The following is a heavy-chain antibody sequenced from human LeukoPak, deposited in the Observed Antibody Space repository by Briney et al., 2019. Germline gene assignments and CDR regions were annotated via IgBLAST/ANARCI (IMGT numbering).Heavy chain of an antibody. J-gene: IGHJ4*02. V-gene: IGHV3-23*01. CDR1: EFTFSRYA. CDR3: AKGRYRDGYKYYFDY. Sequence: QPGGSLRLSCAASEFTFSRYAMSWVRPSPGNGLARVSSISGIGAYTYDADSVKGRFTISRDNSKNTLYLQMNSLRAEDTAIYYCAKGRYRDGYKYYFDYWGQGTLVTVSS. CDR2: ISGIGAYT. D-gene: IGHD5-24*01.